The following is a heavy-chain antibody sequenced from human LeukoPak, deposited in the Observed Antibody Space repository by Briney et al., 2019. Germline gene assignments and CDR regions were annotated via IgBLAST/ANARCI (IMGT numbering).Heavy chain of an antibody. V-gene: IGHV4-34*01. Sequence: SETLSLTCAVYGGSFNNYYWNWIRQPPGKGLEWIGEINHTGTTNYNPSLKSRVTISVDTSKNQFSLKLTSVTAADTAVYYCARGRSPQDWGQGTLVTVSS. CDR2: INHTGTT. CDR3: ARGRSPQD. J-gene: IGHJ4*02. CDR1: GGSFNNYY.